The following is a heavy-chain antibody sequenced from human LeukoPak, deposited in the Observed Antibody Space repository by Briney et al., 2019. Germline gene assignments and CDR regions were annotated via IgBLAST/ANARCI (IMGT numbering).Heavy chain of an antibody. D-gene: IGHD2-2*01. J-gene: IGHJ4*02. CDR1: GYTFTNYD. CDR3: ARVNCSSTSCRSKFLDY. V-gene: IGHV1-8*01. CDR2: MNPNTGNT. Sequence: ASVKVSCKASGYTFTNYDINWVRQATGQALEWMGWMNPNTGNTGYAQKFQDRVTMTRNTSISTAYMELSSLRSEDTAFYYCARVNCSSTSCRSKFLDYWGQGTLVTVSS.